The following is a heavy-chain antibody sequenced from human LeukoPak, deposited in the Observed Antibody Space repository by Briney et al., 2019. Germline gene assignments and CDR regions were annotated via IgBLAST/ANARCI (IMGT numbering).Heavy chain of an antibody. J-gene: IGHJ4*02. Sequence: PGGSLRLPCAASGFSISSYAMSWVRQAPGKGLEWVSTISGSGGSTYYADSVKGRFTISRDNSKNTLYLQMNSLRAEDTAVYYCAKGRPGVRGVILSDWGQGTLVTVSS. CDR2: ISGSGGST. V-gene: IGHV3-23*01. D-gene: IGHD3-10*01. CDR3: AKGRPGVRGVILSD. CDR1: GFSISSYA.